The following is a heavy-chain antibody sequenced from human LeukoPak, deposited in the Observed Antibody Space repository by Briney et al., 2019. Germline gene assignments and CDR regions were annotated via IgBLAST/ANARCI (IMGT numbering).Heavy chain of an antibody. CDR2: ISSSSSYI. V-gene: IGHV3-21*01. Sequence: GGSLRLSCAASGFTFSTYSMNWVRQAPGKGLEWVSSISSSSSYIFYADSVKGRFTISRDNANDTLYLQMNSLRAEDTAVYYCARDGPLVPGAYYYYMDVWGKGTTVTVSS. D-gene: IGHD2-2*01. CDR1: GFTFSTYS. J-gene: IGHJ6*03. CDR3: ARDGPLVPGAYYYYMDV.